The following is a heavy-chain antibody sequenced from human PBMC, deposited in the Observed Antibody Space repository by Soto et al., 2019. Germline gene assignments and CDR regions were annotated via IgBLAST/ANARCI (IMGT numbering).Heavy chain of an antibody. CDR3: ARMGYYGSGSYYTDPAYGMDV. J-gene: IGHJ6*02. D-gene: IGHD3-10*01. CDR2: IYYSGST. CDR1: GGSISSYY. Sequence: SETLSLTCTVSGGSISSYYWSWIRQPPGKGLEWIGYIYYSGSTNYNPSLKSRVTISVDTSKNQFSLKLSSVTAADTAVYYCARMGYYGSGSYYTDPAYGMDVWGQGTTVTVSS. V-gene: IGHV4-59*01.